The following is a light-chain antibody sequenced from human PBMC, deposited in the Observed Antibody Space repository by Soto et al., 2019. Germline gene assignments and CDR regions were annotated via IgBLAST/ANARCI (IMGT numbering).Light chain of an antibody. CDR1: SSNIGNNY. J-gene: IGLJ2*01. CDR2: AND. CDR3: AVWDDNLKGL. V-gene: IGLV1-44*01. Sequence: QSVLTQSPSVSAAPGQKVTISCSGSSSNIGNNYVSWYQQLPGTAPKLLIYANDQRPSGVSDRFSGSKSATSASLAISGLQSEDEADYYCAVWDDNLKGLFGGGTQLTVL.